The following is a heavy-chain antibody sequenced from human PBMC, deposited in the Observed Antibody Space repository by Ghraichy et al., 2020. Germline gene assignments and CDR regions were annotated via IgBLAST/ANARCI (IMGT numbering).Heavy chain of an antibody. J-gene: IGHJ4*02. CDR1: GFTFSSYG. V-gene: IGHV3-33*01. D-gene: IGHD3-3*01. CDR2: IWYDGSNK. Sequence: GGSLRLSCAASGFTFSSYGMHWVRQAPGKGLEWVAVIWYDGSNKYYADSVKGRFTISRDNSKNTLYLQMNSLRAEDTAVYYCARDRISYDFWSGYYYWGQGTLVTVSS. CDR3: ARDRISYDFWSGYYY.